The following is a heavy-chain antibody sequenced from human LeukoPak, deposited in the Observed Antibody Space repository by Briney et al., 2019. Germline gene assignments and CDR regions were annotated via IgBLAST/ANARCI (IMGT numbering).Heavy chain of an antibody. CDR3: AKDRRYYDSSGPNDY. D-gene: IGHD3-22*01. CDR2: IWYDGSNK. J-gene: IGHJ4*02. Sequence: GGSLRLSCAASGFTFSSYGMHWVRQAPGKGLEWVAVIWYDGSNKNYADSVKGRFTISRDNSKNTLYLQMNSLRAEDTAVYYCAKDRRYYDSSGPNDYWGQGTLVTVSS. CDR1: GFTFSSYG. V-gene: IGHV3-30*02.